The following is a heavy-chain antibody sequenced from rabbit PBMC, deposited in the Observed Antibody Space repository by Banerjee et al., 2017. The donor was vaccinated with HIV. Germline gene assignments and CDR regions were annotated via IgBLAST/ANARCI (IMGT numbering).Heavy chain of an antibody. Sequence: QEQLVESGGDLVKPGRSLTLTCTASGFSFSDKYVMCWVRQAPGKGLEWIACINTSSGNTVYASWAKGRFTISKTSSTTVTLQMTSLTAADTAAYFCARDRAGTYGWAFHLWGQGTLVTVS. CDR1: GFSFSDKYV. CDR3: ARDRAGTYGWAFHL. J-gene: IGHJ4*01. CDR2: INTSSGNT. D-gene: IGHD4-1*01. V-gene: IGHV1S45*01.